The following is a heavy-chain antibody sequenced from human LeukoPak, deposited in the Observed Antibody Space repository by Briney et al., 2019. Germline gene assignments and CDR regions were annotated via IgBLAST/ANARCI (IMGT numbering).Heavy chain of an antibody. CDR3: AKDGVGGWPLNWFDP. V-gene: IGHV3-74*01. CDR2: INPDGSTT. D-gene: IGHD6-19*01. J-gene: IGHJ5*02. Sequence: PGESLRLSCAASGFTFSRYWIHWVRQAPGKGLEWVSRINPDGSTTTYADSVKGRFTISRDNAKNSLYLQMNSLRAEDTALYYCAKDGVGGWPLNWFDPWGQGTLVTVSS. CDR1: GFTFSRYW.